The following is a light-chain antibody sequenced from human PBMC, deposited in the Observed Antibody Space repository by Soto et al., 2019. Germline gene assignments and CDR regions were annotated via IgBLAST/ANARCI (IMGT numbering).Light chain of an antibody. CDR1: QSVSTN. CDR2: GAS. J-gene: IGKJ2*01. CDR3: QQYKNWPYT. V-gene: IGKV3-15*01. Sequence: EIVMTQSPDTLSVSPGERATLSCRASQSVSTNLAWYQQKPGQAPRLLIYGASTRATGIPARFSGSGSGTDFALTISSLQSEDSAVYHFQQYKNWPYTFGQGTKLEIK.